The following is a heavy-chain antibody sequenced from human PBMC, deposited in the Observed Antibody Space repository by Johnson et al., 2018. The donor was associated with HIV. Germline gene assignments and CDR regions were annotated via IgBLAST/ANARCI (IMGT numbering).Heavy chain of an antibody. CDR2: ISWDGGNT. V-gene: IGHV3-43D*03. Sequence: VPLVESGGVVVQPGGSLRLSCAASGFTFDDYAMHWVRQAPGKGLEWVSLISWDGGNTYYADAVKGRFIISRDNNKNSLYLQMNSLRAEDTALYYCAKDFPKWEDGDAFDIWVQGTMVTVSS. D-gene: IGHD1-26*01. CDR1: GFTFDDYA. CDR3: AKDFPKWEDGDAFDI. J-gene: IGHJ3*02.